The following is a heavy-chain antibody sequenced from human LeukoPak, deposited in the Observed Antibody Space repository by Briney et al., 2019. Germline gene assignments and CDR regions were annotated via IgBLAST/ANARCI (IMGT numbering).Heavy chain of an antibody. J-gene: IGHJ4*02. CDR3: AGEVAGGFRFDY. V-gene: IGHV4-59*08. Sequence: PSETLSLTCTVSGGSINSYYWSWIRQPPGKRLEWIGYIYSSGSTTYNPSLKSRVTISVDRCKNQFSLKLSSVTAADTAVYYCAGEVAGGFRFDYWGQGTQVTVSS. CDR2: IYSSGST. D-gene: IGHD6-19*01. CDR1: GGSINSYY.